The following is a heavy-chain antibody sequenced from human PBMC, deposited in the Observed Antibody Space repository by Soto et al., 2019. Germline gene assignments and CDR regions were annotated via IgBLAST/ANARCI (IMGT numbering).Heavy chain of an antibody. Sequence: SVKGSCRSSGYTFTSYGISLGRQAPGQGLEWMGWISAYNGNTNYAQKLQGRVTMTTDTSTSTAYMELSSLRSEDTAVYYCERGGLRFLRYYGMDFWGQGTTVIVSS. CDR2: ISAYNGNT. V-gene: IGHV1-18*01. D-gene: IGHD3-3*01. J-gene: IGHJ6*02. CDR3: ERGGLRFLRYYGMDF. CDR1: GYTFTSYG.